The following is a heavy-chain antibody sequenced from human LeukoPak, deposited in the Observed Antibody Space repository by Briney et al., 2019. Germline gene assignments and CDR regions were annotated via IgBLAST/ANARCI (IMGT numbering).Heavy chain of an antibody. D-gene: IGHD2-15*01. CDR3: AKDRGVYCSGGSCYPTYYFDY. Sequence: GGSLRLSCAASGFTFSSYAMSRVRQAPGKGLEWVSAISGSGGSTYYADSVKGRFTISRDKSKNTLYLQMNSLRAVDTAVYYCAKDRGVYCSGGSCYPTYYFDYWGQGTLVTVSS. V-gene: IGHV3-23*01. CDR1: GFTFSSYA. J-gene: IGHJ4*02. CDR2: ISGSGGST.